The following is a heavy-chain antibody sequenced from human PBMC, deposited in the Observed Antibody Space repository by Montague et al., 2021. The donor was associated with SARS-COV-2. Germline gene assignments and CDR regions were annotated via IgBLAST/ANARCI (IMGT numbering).Heavy chain of an antibody. CDR3: VSGRDGSYSHFHF. J-gene: IGHJ1*01. V-gene: IGHV4-59*01. Sequence: SETLSLTCTVSGFSINEYVWTWIRQTPGKGLEWTGYIFFNRGPIPNPSPKNRVTISLDTPKSQVSRRLTSVTSADTAVYFCVSGRDGSYSHFHFWGQGALATVSS. CDR2: IFFNRGP. CDR1: GFSINEYV. D-gene: IGHD4-11*01.